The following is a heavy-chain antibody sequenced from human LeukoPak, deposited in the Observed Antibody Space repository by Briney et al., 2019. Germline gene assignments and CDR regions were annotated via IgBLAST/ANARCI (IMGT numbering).Heavy chain of an antibody. CDR1: GFTFSSYW. CDR3: ARDPGTHYGSSWYYGMDV. J-gene: IGHJ6*02. CDR2: IKQDGSEK. Sequence: GGSPRLSCAASGFTFSSYWMSWVRQAPGKGLEWVANIKQDGSEKYYVDSVKGRFTISRDNAKNSLYLQMNSLRAEDTAVYYCARDPGTHYGSSWYYGMDVWGQGTTVTVSS. V-gene: IGHV3-7*01. D-gene: IGHD6-13*01.